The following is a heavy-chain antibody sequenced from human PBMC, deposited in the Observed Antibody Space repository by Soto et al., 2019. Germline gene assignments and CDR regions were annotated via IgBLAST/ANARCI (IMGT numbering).Heavy chain of an antibody. CDR2: INAGNGNT. J-gene: IGHJ4*02. Sequence: QVQLVQSGAEVKKPGASVKVSCKASGYTFTSYAMHWVRQAPGQRLEWMGWINAGNGNTKYSQQFQGRVTITRDTSASTAYMELSSLRSEDTAVYFCARGPGGPDGPGDYWGQGTLVTVSS. D-gene: IGHD2-15*01. V-gene: IGHV1-3*01. CDR3: ARGPGGPDGPGDY. CDR1: GYTFTSYA.